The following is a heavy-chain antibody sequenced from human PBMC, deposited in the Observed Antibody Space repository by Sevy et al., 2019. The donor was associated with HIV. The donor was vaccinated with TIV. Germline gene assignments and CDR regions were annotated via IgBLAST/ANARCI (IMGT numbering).Heavy chain of an antibody. J-gene: IGHJ4*02. Sequence: ASVKVSCKASGYTFTNYALHWVRQAPGQSLEWMGWINVGNGNTRYSQKFQDRFTITRGTSASTAYIELNSLTSEDTAVYYCARDQTAARNGLDYWGQGTLVTVSS. D-gene: IGHD2-8*01. V-gene: IGHV1-3*01. CDR2: INVGNGNT. CDR3: ARDQTAARNGLDY. CDR1: GYTFTNYA.